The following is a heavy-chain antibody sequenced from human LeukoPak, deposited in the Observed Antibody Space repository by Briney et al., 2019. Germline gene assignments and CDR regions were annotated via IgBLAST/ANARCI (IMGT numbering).Heavy chain of an antibody. D-gene: IGHD2-15*01. CDR1: GFTFSSYA. V-gene: IGHV3-23*01. Sequence: GGSLRLSCAASGFTFSSYAMSWVRQAPGKGLEWVSAISGSGDSTYYADSVKGRFTISRDNSKNTLYLRMNSLRAEDTAVYYCAKVRTRRYIVVVVAARGYFDYWGQGTLVTVSS. J-gene: IGHJ4*02. CDR3: AKVRTRRYIVVVVAARGYFDY. CDR2: ISGSGDST.